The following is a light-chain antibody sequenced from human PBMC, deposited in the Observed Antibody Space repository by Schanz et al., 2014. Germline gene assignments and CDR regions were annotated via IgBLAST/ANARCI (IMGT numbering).Light chain of an antibody. CDR1: QDIAIY. Sequence: DIQMTQSPSSLSASVGDRVTITCRASQDIAIYLAWYQQTPGKVPKLLITSEHTLQSGVPSRFSGSGSGTDFTLTINGLQPEDVATYYCQKYDDAPLTFGAGTKVEIK. CDR3: QKYDDAPLT. CDR2: SEH. V-gene: IGKV1-27*01. J-gene: IGKJ4*01.